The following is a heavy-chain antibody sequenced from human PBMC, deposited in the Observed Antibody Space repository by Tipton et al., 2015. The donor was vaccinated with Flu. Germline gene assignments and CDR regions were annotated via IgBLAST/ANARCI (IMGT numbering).Heavy chain of an antibody. J-gene: IGHJ3*02. D-gene: IGHD1-26*01. CDR2: MFHSGST. CDR3: AREGVGNAFDI. Sequence: TLSLTCTVSGYSVTGGYYWGWIRQPPGKGLEYIGYMFHSGSTYYNPSLRSRVTISVDTSKNQFSLKLSSVTTADTAVYYCAREGVGNAFDIWGQGTKVTVSS. CDR1: GYSVTGGYY. V-gene: IGHV4-38-2*02.